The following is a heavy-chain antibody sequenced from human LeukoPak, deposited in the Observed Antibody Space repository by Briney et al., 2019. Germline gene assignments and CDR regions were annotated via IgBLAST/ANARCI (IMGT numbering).Heavy chain of an antibody. CDR2: ISGSGGGT. CDR1: GFTFTSYT. D-gene: IGHD3-22*01. CDR3: AKVGSSGYYEVIDY. J-gene: IGHJ4*02. Sequence: GGSLRLSCAASGFTFTSYTMSWVRQAPGKGLEWVSSISGSGGGTFYADSVKGRFTISRDNSKNTLSLQMNSLRAEDTAVYYCAKVGSSGYYEVIDYWGQGTLVTVSS. V-gene: IGHV3-23*01.